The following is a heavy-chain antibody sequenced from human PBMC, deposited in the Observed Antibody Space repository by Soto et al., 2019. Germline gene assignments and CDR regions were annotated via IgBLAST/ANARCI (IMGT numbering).Heavy chain of an antibody. CDR2: INQDGSEK. CDR3: SGGVGDAF. CDR1: ESTVSRDW. J-gene: IGHJ4*02. V-gene: IGHV3-7*04. Sequence: EVHLVESGGGLVQTGGSLRLSCAIFESTVSRDWMNWVRQAPGKGLEWVDHINQDGSEKYYVDSVKGRFTISRDNAKKSLYLQMNSLRPAETAMYYCSGGVGDAFWGQGTLVTVSS. D-gene: IGHD1-26*01.